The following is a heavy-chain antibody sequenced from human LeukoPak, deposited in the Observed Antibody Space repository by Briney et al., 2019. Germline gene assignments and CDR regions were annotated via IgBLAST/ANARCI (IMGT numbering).Heavy chain of an antibody. CDR2: IRYDGSNK. V-gene: IGHV3-30*02. D-gene: IGHD1-26*01. CDR3: AKGTVGAGGIDY. Sequence: GGSLRLSCAASGFTFSSYGMHWVRQAPGKGLEWVAFIRYDGSNKYYADSVKGRFTISRDNSKNTLHLQMNSLRAEDTAVYYCAKGTVGAGGIDYWGQGTLVTVSS. J-gene: IGHJ4*02. CDR1: GFTFSSYG.